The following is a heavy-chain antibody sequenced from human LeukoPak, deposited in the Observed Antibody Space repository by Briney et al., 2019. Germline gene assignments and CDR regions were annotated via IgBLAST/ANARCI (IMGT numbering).Heavy chain of an antibody. D-gene: IGHD6-13*01. J-gene: IGHJ6*04. CDR1: GFTFSSYA. V-gene: IGHV3-23*01. CDR2: ISGSGGST. Sequence: GGSLRLSCAASGFTFSSYAMSWVRQAPGKGLEWVSAISGSGGSTYYADSVKGRFTISRDNSKNTLYLQMNSLRAEDTAVYYRAKDSKYSSSWAYYYYGMDVWGKGTTVTVSS. CDR3: AKDSKYSSSWAYYYYGMDV.